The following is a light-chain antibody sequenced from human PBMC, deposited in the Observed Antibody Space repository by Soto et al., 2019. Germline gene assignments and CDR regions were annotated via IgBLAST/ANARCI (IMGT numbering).Light chain of an antibody. V-gene: IGKV1-5*01. J-gene: IGKJ5*01. CDR2: DAS. CDR1: QSISSG. Sequence: DIQMTQSPSTLSASLGDRVTITCRASQSISSGLAWYQQKPGKAPKVLIYDASSLQSGVPSRFSGSGSGTEFTLTITSLQPDDFATDYCQQYNSYPITFGQATRLEIK. CDR3: QQYNSYPIT.